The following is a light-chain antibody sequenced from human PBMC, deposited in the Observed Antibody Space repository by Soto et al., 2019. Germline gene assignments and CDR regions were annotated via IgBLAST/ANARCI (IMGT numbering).Light chain of an antibody. J-gene: IGKJ3*01. CDR1: QSVTNSY. Sequence: ETVLTQSPVTLSLSPGERATLSCRASQSVTNSYVAWYQQGPGQAPRLLIYGASSRATGVPDRFIGSGSGAYFFLTISRLEPEDFAVYYCQQYGSSPLFTFGPGTKVDIK. V-gene: IGKV3-20*01. CDR3: QQYGSSPLFT. CDR2: GAS.